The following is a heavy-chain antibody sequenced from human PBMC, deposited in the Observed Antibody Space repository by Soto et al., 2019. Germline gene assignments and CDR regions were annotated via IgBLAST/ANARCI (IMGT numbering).Heavy chain of an antibody. V-gene: IGHV4-59*01. CDR3: ASRNKGVYYGMNV. CDR2: FDYSGST. J-gene: IGHJ6*02. CDR1: GDCISRYY. Sequence: PSETLSLTRNGSGDCISRYYWAWILQPPGKGLEWIGHFDYSGSTSYNPSLKSRVTISLDRSKNQFSLKLTSVTAADTAVYYCASRNKGVYYGMNVWGQGTAVTVS.